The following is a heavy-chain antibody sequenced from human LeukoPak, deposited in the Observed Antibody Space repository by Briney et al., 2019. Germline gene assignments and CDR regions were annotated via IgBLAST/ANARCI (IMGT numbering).Heavy chain of an antibody. CDR2: IYHSGST. J-gene: IGHJ5*02. Sequence: SETLSLTCTVSGYSISSGYYWGWIRQPPGKGLEWIGSIYHSGSTYYNPSLKSRVTISVDTSKNQFSLKLSSVTAADTAVYYCARGQLVDNWFDPWGQGTLVTVSS. V-gene: IGHV4-38-2*02. D-gene: IGHD6-13*01. CDR3: ARGQLVDNWFDP. CDR1: GYSISSGYY.